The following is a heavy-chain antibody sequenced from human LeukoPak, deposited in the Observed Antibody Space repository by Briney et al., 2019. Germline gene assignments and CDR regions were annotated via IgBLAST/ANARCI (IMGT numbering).Heavy chain of an antibody. J-gene: IGHJ6*02. D-gene: IGHD3-10*01. CDR3: ARVLAYPTSREFYYYGMDV. CDR1: GYTFTSYY. CDR2: IIPSGGST. Sequence: ASLKVSCKASGYTFTSYYMHWVRQAPGQGLEWMGIIIPSGGSTSYAQKFQGRVTMTRDTSTSTVYMELSSLRSEDTAVYYCARVLAYPTSREFYYYGMDVWGQGTTVTVS. V-gene: IGHV1-46*01.